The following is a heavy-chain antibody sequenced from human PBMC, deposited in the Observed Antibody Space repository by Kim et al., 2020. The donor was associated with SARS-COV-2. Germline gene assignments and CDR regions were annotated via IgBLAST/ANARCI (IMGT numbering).Heavy chain of an antibody. CDR2: IKQDGSEK. V-gene: IGHV3-7*01. CDR3: ARSNTMDV. CDR1: GFPFSDYW. Sequence: FSAASGFPFSDYWMIWVRQAPGKGLEWVASIKQDGSEKRYVDSVKDRFTISRDNAKDSVSLQMNGLRAEDTAVYYCARSNTMDVWGQGATVAVS. D-gene: IGHD4-4*01. J-gene: IGHJ6*01.